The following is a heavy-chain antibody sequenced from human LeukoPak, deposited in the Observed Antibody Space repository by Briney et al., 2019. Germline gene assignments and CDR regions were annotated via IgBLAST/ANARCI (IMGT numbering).Heavy chain of an antibody. CDR3: AKDARRSSGWYFFDH. CDR1: GFAFSRQD. J-gene: IGHJ4*02. CDR2: ISDSGDRT. V-gene: IGHV3-23*01. Sequence: HPGGSLRLSCAASGFAFSRQDMGWVRQAPGKGLEWVSAISDSGDRTYYVDSVKGRFTISRDNSKYTLYLQMNSLRADDTAVYYCAKDARRSSGWYFFDHWGQGILVTVSS. D-gene: IGHD6-19*01.